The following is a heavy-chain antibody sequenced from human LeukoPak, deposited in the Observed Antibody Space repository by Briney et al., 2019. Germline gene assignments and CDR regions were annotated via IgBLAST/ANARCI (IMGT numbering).Heavy chain of an antibody. CDR1: GGSISSYY. J-gene: IGHJ3*02. CDR3: VAGSASAFDI. V-gene: IGHV4-59*01. CDR2: IYYSGST. Sequence: PSETLSLTCTVSGGSISSYYWSWIRQPPGKGLEWIGYIYYSGSTNYNPSLKSRVTISVDTSKNQFSLKLSSATAADTAVYYCVAGSASAFDIWGQGTMVTVSS. D-gene: IGHD2-15*01.